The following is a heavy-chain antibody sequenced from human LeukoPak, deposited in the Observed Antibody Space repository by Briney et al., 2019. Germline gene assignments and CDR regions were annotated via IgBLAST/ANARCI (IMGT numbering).Heavy chain of an antibody. CDR3: ARAPSEVGGYYPEYFRH. Sequence: GGSLRLSCEASGFAFSRYWMHWVRQAPGKGLVWVSRIKSDGKTNYADSVKGRFTISRDNAKNTVSLQMDSLRAEDTGVYYCARAPSEVGGYYPEYFRHWGQGTLVTVSS. CDR2: IKSDGKT. CDR1: GFAFSRYW. J-gene: IGHJ1*01. D-gene: IGHD3-22*01. V-gene: IGHV3-74*01.